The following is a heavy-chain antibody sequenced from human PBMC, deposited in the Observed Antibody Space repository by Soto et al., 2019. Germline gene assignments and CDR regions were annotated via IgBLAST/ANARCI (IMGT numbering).Heavy chain of an antibody. V-gene: IGHV3-23*01. D-gene: IGHD1-26*01. CDR1: GFTFSSYA. Sequence: EVQLLESGGGLVQPGGSLRLSCAASGFTFSSYAMRWVRQAPGKGLEWVSAISGRGGSTYYADSVKGRFTISRDNSKNTLYLQMNSLRAEDTAVYYCARRGSGSYYDYWGHGPLVNVSS. J-gene: IGHJ4*01. CDR2: ISGRGGST. CDR3: ARRGSGSYYDY.